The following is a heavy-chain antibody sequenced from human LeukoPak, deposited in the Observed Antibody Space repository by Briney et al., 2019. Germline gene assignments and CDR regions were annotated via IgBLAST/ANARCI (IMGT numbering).Heavy chain of an antibody. CDR2: IYGHDGGT. CDR3: VRDFDWGPDY. CDR1: RYTFTGHY. J-gene: IGHJ4*02. Sequence: VASVKVSCKASRYTFTGHYLHWVRQAPGQGLEWMGWIYGHDGGTNFAQKFQDRVTMTRDTSITTAYMELTSLTPDDTAVYYCVRDFDWGPDYWGQGTLVTVSS. D-gene: IGHD3-9*01. V-gene: IGHV1-2*02.